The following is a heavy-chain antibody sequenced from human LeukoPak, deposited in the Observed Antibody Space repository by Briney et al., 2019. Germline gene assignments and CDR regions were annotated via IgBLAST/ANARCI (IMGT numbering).Heavy chain of an antibody. V-gene: IGHV4-59*01. CDR2: IYDSGST. D-gene: IGHD3-22*01. CDR1: GGSISSYS. CDR3: ARVIYYYDSSGYYTYYFDY. J-gene: IGHJ4*02. Sequence: SETPSLTCAVSGGSISSYSWSWIRQPPGKGLEWIGYIYDSGSTNYNPSLKSRVTISVATSKNQFSLKLSSVTAADTAVYYCARVIYYYDSSGYYTYYFDYWGQGTLVTVSS.